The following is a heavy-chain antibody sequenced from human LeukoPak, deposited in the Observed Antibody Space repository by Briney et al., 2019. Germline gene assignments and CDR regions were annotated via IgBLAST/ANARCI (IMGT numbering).Heavy chain of an antibody. CDR1: GGSISSYY. Sequence: SETLSLTCTVSGGSISSYYWSWIRQPPGKGLKWIGNIYYSGYTTYSPSLRSRVTISVDTSKNQFSLKLSSVTAADTAIYYCAAMTTVTMYSYFFDSWGQGTLLTVSS. V-gene: IGHV4-59*01. CDR2: IYYSGYT. CDR3: AAMTTVTMYSYFFDS. J-gene: IGHJ4*02. D-gene: IGHD4-17*01.